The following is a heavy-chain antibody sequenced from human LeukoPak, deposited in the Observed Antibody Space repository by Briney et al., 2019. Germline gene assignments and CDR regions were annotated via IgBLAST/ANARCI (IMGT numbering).Heavy chain of an antibody. J-gene: IGHJ5*02. CDR1: GGSFSGYY. Sequence: SETLSLTCAVYGGSFSGYYWSWIRQPPGKGLEWIGEINHSGSTNYDPSPKSRVTISVDTSKNQFSLKLSSVTAADTAVYYCARLAGTTRLYNRWGQGTLVTVSS. D-gene: IGHD1-7*01. V-gene: IGHV4-34*01. CDR2: INHSGST. CDR3: ARLAGTTRLYNR.